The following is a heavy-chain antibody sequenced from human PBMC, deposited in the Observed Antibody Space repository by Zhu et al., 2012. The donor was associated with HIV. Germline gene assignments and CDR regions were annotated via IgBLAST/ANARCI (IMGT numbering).Heavy chain of an antibody. CDR2: NYYSGSA. V-gene: IGHV4-61*01. J-gene: IGHJ4*02. CDR1: GASVNTHNYY. Sequence: QVQLQESGPGLVKPSETLSLTCTVSGASVNTHNYYWSWIRQPPGRGLEWIGYNYYSGSANYNPSLKSRVTISIDTSRNQFALRLNSVTAADTAVYYCARRSPPIAAAEYFFDSWGQGTLVTVSS. D-gene: IGHD6-25*01. CDR3: ARRSPPIAAAEYFFDS.